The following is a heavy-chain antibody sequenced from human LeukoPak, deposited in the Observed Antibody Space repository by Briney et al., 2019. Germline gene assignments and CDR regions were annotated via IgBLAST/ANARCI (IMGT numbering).Heavy chain of an antibody. CDR1: GFSFSTYG. J-gene: IGHJ4*02. Sequence: PGGSLRLSCAASGFSFSTYGMHWVRQAPGKGLEWVALIWNAGTNTSYADSVKGRFTISRDNSKNTLYLQMNSLRAEDTAVYYCAGDTPPGGDYYFDYWGQGTLVIVSS. CDR3: AGDTPPGGDYYFDY. CDR2: IWNAGTNT. V-gene: IGHV3-33*01. D-gene: IGHD3-16*01.